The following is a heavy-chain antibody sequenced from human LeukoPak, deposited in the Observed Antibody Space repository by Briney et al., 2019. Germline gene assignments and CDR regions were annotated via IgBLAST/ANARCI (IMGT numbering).Heavy chain of an antibody. J-gene: IGHJ6*03. Sequence: SETLSLTCTVSGGSISSYYWSWIRQPPGKGLEWIGYIYYSGSTNYNPSLKSRVTISVDTSKNQFSLKLSSVTAADTAVYYCARESLITIGLRRIYYYYMDVWGKGTTVTVSS. CDR2: IYYSGST. CDR3: ARESLITIGLRRIYYYYMDV. D-gene: IGHD3-16*01. V-gene: IGHV4-59*12. CDR1: GGSISSYY.